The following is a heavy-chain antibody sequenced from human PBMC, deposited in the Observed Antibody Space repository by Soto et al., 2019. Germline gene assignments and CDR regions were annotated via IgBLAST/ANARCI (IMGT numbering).Heavy chain of an antibody. J-gene: IGHJ4*02. Sequence: PWGSLRLSCAASGFTFSSYAMAWVRQAPGKGLEWVSGISGSGETTYYADSVKGRFTISRDNSKNTVSLQINGLRVEDTAVYYCARGKYPWGEIFFVPIGSWGQGTMVTVSS. D-gene: IGHD3-10*01. V-gene: IGHV3-23*01. CDR1: GFTFSSYA. CDR2: ISGSGETT. CDR3: ARGKYPWGEIFFVPIGS.